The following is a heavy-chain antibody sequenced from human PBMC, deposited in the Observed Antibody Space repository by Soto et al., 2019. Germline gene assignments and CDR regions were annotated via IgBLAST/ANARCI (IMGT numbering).Heavy chain of an antibody. CDR2: ISGSGGST. CDR3: AKNWDTTFSSSSH. V-gene: IGHV3-23*01. CDR1: GFTFTTYA. D-gene: IGHD6-6*01. J-gene: IGHJ4*02. Sequence: EVQLLESGGGLVQPGGSLRLSCAASGFTFTTYAMSWVRQAPGKGLEWVSAISGSGGSTYYTDSAKGRFTISRDNSKNTLYLQMNRLRAEDTAVYYCAKNWDTTFSSSSHWGQGTLVTVSS.